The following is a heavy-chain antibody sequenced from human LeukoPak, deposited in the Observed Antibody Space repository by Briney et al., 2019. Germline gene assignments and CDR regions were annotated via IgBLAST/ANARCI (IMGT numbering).Heavy chain of an antibody. CDR1: GFTFSSYG. CDR2: ISTSSSYI. D-gene: IGHD4-11*01. V-gene: IGHV3-21*01. J-gene: IGHJ4*02. CDR3: AREGTTVGHDFDY. Sequence: GGSLRLSCAASGFTFSSYGMHWVRQASGKGLEWVSSISTSSSYIYYADSLKGRFTISRDNAKNSLYLQMDSLRAEDTAVYYCAREGTTVGHDFDYWGQGTLVTVSS.